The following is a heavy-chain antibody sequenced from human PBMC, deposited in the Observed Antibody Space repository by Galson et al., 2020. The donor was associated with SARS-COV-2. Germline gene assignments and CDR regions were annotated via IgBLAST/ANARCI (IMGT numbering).Heavy chain of an antibody. J-gene: IGHJ3*02. CDR2: IRSKAYGGTT. CDR3: TRDWGYDYVWGSKNDAFDI. Sequence: GESLKISCTASGFTFGDYAMSWFRQAPGKGLEWVGFIRSKAYGGTTEYAASVKGRFTISRDDSKSIAYLQMNSLKTEDTAVYYCTRDWGYDYVWGSKNDAFDIWGQGTMVTVSS. V-gene: IGHV3-49*03. CDR1: GFTFGDYA. D-gene: IGHD3-16*01.